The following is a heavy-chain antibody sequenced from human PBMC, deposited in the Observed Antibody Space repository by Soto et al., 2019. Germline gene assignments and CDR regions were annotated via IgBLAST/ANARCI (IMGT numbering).Heavy chain of an antibody. CDR1: GFPFISYA. D-gene: IGHD3-10*01. V-gene: IGHV3-23*01. CDR3: AKCRTSGTPGCFHNGLDV. Sequence: AGGSLRLSCAASGFPFISYAMIWARQGPGKGLEWISVISGSGTVTYYAESVKGRFTISRDDSKLMLYLEMYGLRAEDAATYFCAKCRTSGTPGCFHNGLDVWGPGTTVTVSS. J-gene: IGHJ6*01. CDR2: ISGSGTVT.